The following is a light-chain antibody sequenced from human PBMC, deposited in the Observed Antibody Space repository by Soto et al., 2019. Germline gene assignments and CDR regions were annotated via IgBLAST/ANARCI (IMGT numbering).Light chain of an antibody. CDR2: AAS. Sequence: DIQMTQSPSSLSASVGDRVIITCRAGQRVTSFINWYRQRPGKAPELLIFAASTLHSGVPSRFSGSGSGTDFTLTITSLHPGDIGVYFCQQSYSAPYTFGQGTKLAIK. V-gene: IGKV1-39*01. J-gene: IGKJ2*01. CDR1: QRVTSF. CDR3: QQSYSAPYT.